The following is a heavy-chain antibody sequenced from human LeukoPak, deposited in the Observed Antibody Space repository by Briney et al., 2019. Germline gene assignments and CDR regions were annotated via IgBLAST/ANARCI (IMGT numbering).Heavy chain of an antibody. D-gene: IGHD6-13*01. V-gene: IGHV1-69*13. CDR3: ARGYMAAELDY. Sequence: ASVKVSCKASGGTFSSYAISWVRQAPGQGLEWMGGIIPIFGTANYAQKFQGRVTITADESASTAYMELSSLRSEDTAVYYYARGYMAAELDYWGQGTLVTVSS. J-gene: IGHJ4*02. CDR2: IIPIFGTA. CDR1: GGTFSSYA.